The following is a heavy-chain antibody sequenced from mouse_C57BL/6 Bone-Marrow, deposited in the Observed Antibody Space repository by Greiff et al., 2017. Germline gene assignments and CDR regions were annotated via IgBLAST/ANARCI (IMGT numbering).Heavy chain of an antibody. CDR2: ISDGGSYT. V-gene: IGHV5-4*01. CDR1: GFTFSSYA. Sequence: EVKLVQSGGGLVKPGGSLKLSCAASGFTFSSYAMSWVRQTPEKRLEWVATISDGGSYTYYPDNVKGRFTISRDNAKNNLYLQMSHLKSEETAMYYCAREGDYYDYLYWGQGTLVTVSA. D-gene: IGHD2-4*01. J-gene: IGHJ3*01. CDR3: AREGDYYDYLY.